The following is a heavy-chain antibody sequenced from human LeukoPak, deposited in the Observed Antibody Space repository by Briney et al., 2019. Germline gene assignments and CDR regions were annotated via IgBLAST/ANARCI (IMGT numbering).Heavy chain of an antibody. CDR2: ISGSGGST. CDR3: ANPEGYCSSTSCSNN. CDR1: GFTFSSYA. V-gene: IGHV3-23*01. J-gene: IGHJ4*02. Sequence: GGSLRLSCAASGFTFSSYAMSWVRQAPGKGLEWVSAISGSGGSTYYADSVKGRFTISRDNSKNTLYLQMNSLRAEDTVVYYCANPEGYCSSTSCSNNWGQGTLVTVSS. D-gene: IGHD2-2*01.